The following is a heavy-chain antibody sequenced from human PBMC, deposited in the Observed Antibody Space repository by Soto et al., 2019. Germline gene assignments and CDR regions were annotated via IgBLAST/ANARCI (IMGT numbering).Heavy chain of an antibody. J-gene: IGHJ5*02. Sequence: GGSLRLSCAASGFTFSSYAMSWVRQAPGKGLEWVSGISISGASTYNADSVKGRFTISRDNSKNTVYLQMNSLRAEDTAVYYCAKASGSSITNWFDPWGQGTLVTVSS. CDR3: AKASGSSITNWFDP. CDR2: ISISGAST. CDR1: GFTFSSYA. V-gene: IGHV3-23*01. D-gene: IGHD3-10*01.